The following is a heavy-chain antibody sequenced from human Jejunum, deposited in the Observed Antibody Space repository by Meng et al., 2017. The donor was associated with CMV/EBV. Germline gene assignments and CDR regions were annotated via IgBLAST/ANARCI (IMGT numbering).Heavy chain of an antibody. J-gene: IGHJ4*02. CDR1: GFTFSKYI. CDR2: ISSNGGST. Sequence: AASGFTFSKYIMHWVRQAPGKGLEYVSAISSNGGSTYYADSGKDRFTISRDNLKNTLNLQMGSLRADDTAMYYCARISRVGAIVDFWGQGTPVTVSS. CDR3: ARISRVGAIVDF. V-gene: IGHV3-64*02. D-gene: IGHD1-26*01.